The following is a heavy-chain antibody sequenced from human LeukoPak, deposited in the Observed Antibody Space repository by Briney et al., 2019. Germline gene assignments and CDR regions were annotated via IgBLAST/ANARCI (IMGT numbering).Heavy chain of an antibody. Sequence: PGGSLRLSCAASGFSFGSHAMSWVRQAPGKGLEWVSDIRSDGVTTYYADSVKGRFTISRDSSKNTLSLQMNSLRAEDTAVYYCAKDLILAGYQPFDYWGQGTLVTVSS. D-gene: IGHD3-9*01. CDR1: GFSFGSHA. CDR3: AKDLILAGYQPFDY. CDR2: IRSDGVTT. V-gene: IGHV3-23*01. J-gene: IGHJ4*02.